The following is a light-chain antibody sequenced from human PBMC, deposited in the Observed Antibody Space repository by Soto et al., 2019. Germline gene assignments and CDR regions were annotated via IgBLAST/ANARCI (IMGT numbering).Light chain of an antibody. CDR1: QSVSGY. Sequence: EIVLTQSPATLSLSPGVRATLSCRTSQSVSGYLAWYQQKRGQAPRLLMYDASNRATGIPARFSGSGSGTDFTLTISSLEPEDFAVYYCQQRSNWPSTFGGGTKVEIK. V-gene: IGKV3-11*01. J-gene: IGKJ4*01. CDR2: DAS. CDR3: QQRSNWPST.